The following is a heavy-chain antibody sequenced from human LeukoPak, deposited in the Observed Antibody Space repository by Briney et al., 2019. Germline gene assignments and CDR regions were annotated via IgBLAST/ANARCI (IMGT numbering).Heavy chain of an antibody. CDR2: IYTSGST. J-gene: IGHJ5*02. CDR1: GGSISSYY. D-gene: IGHD2-15*01. V-gene: IGHV4-4*07. CDR3: ARDRGSGGSWWVYWFDP. Sequence: PSETLSLTCTVSGGSISSYYWSWIRQPAGKGLEWIGRIYTSGSTNYNPPLKSRVTMSVDTSKNQFSLKLSSVTAADTAVYYCARDRGSGGSWWVYWFDPWGQGTLVTVSS.